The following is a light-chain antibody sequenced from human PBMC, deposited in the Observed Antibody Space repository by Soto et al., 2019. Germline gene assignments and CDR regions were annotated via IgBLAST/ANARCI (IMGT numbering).Light chain of an antibody. J-gene: IGKJ1*01. CDR1: QSISSY. Sequence: DIQMTQSPSSLSASVGDRVTITCRASQSISSYLNWYQQKPGKPPKLLIYAASSLQSGVSSRFSGSGSGTDFTLNISSLQPEDFANYYCQQSYSTPPWTFGQGTKVEIK. V-gene: IGKV1-39*01. CDR3: QQSYSTPPWT. CDR2: AAS.